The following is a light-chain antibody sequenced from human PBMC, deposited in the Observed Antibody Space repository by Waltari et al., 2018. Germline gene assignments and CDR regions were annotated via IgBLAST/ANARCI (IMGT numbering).Light chain of an antibody. V-gene: IGLV3-25*03. Sequence: SYELTQPPSVSVSPGQTARITCSGDALPKQYAQWYQQKPGQAPVLVIYEDTERPSGIPGRFSGSSSGTTVTLTISEVQAEDEADYYCQSADTSGTSLYVFGTGTKVTVL. CDR3: QSADTSGTSLYV. CDR2: EDT. J-gene: IGLJ1*01. CDR1: ALPKQY.